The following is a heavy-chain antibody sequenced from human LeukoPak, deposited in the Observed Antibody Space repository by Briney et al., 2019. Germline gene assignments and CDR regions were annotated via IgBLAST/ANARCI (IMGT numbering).Heavy chain of an antibody. CDR1: GYSFISYW. Sequence: GESLKISCKCSGYSFISYWIGWVRQMPGKGVEWMGIIYIGDSETRYSPSFQGQVTISVDKSINAAYLQWSSLKASDTAMYYCATYGSGSYHGYWGQGTLVTVSS. D-gene: IGHD3-10*01. V-gene: IGHV5-51*01. CDR3: ATYGSGSYHGY. J-gene: IGHJ4*02. CDR2: IYIGDSET.